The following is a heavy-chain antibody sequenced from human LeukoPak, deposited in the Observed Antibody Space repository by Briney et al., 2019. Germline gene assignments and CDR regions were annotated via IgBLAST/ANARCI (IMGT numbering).Heavy chain of an antibody. D-gene: IGHD3-22*01. CDR3: AKDKDSSAYYSIS. Sequence: GGSLRLSCAASGFTFSTYAMNWVRQAPGQGLEWVSTISGSGANTYYTDSVKGRFTISRDNSKNTLYLQMNSLRAEDTAVYYCAKDKDSSAYYSISWGQGTLVTVSS. V-gene: IGHV3-23*01. CDR1: GFTFSTYA. CDR2: ISGSGANT. J-gene: IGHJ4*02.